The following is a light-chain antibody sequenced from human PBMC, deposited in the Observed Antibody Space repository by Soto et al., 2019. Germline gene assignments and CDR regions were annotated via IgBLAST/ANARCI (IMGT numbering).Light chain of an antibody. CDR1: QSVSSY. V-gene: IGKV3-11*01. J-gene: IGKJ4*01. CDR3: QQRSNWPST. Sequence: EIVLTQSLATLSLSPGDRATLSCRASQSVSSYLAWYQQKPGQAPRLLIYDASNRATGIPARFSGSGSGTDFTLTITTLEPEDFAVYYCQQRSNWPSTFGGGTKVEIK. CDR2: DAS.